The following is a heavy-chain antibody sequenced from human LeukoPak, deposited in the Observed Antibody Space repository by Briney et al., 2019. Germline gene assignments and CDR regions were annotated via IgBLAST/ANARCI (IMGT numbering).Heavy chain of an antibody. V-gene: IGHV1-69*05. CDR1: GGTFSSYA. Sequence: SVKVSCKASGGTFSSYAISWVRQAPGQGLERMGGIIPIFGTANYAQKFQGRVTITTDESTSTAYMELSSLRSEDTAVYYCAGSGRGYSGSYYGDWGQGTLVTVSS. CDR2: IIPIFGTA. CDR3: AGSGRGYSGSYYGD. J-gene: IGHJ1*01. D-gene: IGHD1-26*01.